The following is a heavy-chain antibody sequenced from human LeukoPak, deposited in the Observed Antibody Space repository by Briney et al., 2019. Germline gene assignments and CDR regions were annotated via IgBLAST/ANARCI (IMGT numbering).Heavy chain of an antibody. CDR2: IYYSWST. Sequence: PSETLSLTCTVSGGSISSYYWSWIRQPPGKGLEWIGYIYYSWSTNYNPSLKSRVIISVDTSKNQFSLKLSSVAAADTAVYYCARGSIFGVATNWFDPWGQGTLVTVSS. CDR1: GGSISSYY. D-gene: IGHD3-3*01. CDR3: ARGSIFGVATNWFDP. J-gene: IGHJ5*02. V-gene: IGHV4-59*01.